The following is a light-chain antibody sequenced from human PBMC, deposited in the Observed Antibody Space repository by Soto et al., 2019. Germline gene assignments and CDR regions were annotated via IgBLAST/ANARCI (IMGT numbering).Light chain of an antibody. J-gene: IGLJ2*01. CDR2: YDS. V-gene: IGLV3-21*04. CDR3: QVWDSSSDPPE. Sequence: SYELTQPPSVSVAPGQTARITCGGNNIGTQSVHWYQQKPGQAPVLVIYYDSDRPSGIPERFSGSSSGNTATLTISRVEAGDEADYYCQVWDSSSDPPEFGGGTKLTVL. CDR1: NIGTQS.